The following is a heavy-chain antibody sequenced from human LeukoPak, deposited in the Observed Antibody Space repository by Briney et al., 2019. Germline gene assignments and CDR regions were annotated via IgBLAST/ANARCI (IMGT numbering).Heavy chain of an antibody. V-gene: IGHV3-30*04. J-gene: IGHJ4*02. CDR2: ISYDASIE. D-gene: IGHD3-10*01. CDR3: AKVAKYYYGSETYYFFEH. CDR1: GFTFSSYA. Sequence: GRSLRLSCAASGFTFSSYAMHWVRQAPGKGLEWVAIISYDASIEYYADSVKGRFTISRDNAKNSLSLQMNSLRVEDTAVYYCAKVAKYYYGSETYYFFEHWGQGTPVTASS.